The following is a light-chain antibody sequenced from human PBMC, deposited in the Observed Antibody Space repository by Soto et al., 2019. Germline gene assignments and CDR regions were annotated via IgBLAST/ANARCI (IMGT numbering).Light chain of an antibody. CDR3: CSYAGPYRVI. CDR1: SSDVGGYNS. V-gene: IGLV2-11*01. CDR2: DVS. J-gene: IGLJ2*01. Sequence: QSALTQPRSVSGSPGQSVTISCTGTSSDVGGYNSVSWYQQHPGKAPKLMIYDVSKRPSGVPDRFSGSKSGNTASLTISGLQAEDEADYHCCSYAGPYRVIFGGGTQLTVL.